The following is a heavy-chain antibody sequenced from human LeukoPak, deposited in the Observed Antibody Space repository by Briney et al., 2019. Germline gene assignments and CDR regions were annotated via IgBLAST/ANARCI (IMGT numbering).Heavy chain of an antibody. CDR1: GGSFSGYY. CDR3: ARGLRRSNYYGSGSYYRGSYYFDY. Sequence: SETLSLTCAVYGGSFSGYYWSWIRQPPGKGLEWFGEINHSGSTNYSPSLKSRVTISVDTSKNQFSLKLSSVTAADTAVYYCARGLRRSNYYGSGSYYRGSYYFDYWGRGTLVTVSS. V-gene: IGHV4-34*01. CDR2: INHSGST. D-gene: IGHD3-10*01. J-gene: IGHJ4*02.